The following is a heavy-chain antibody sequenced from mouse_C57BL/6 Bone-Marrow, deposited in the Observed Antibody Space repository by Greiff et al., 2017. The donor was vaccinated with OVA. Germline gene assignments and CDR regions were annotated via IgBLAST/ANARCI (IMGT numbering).Heavy chain of an antibody. D-gene: IGHD2-14*01. Sequence: DVHLVESGGGLVQPGESLKLSCESNEYEFPSHDMSWVRKTPEKRLELVAAINSDGGSTYYPDTMERRFIISRDNNKKTLYLQMSSLRSEYTALYYCARQGVRNDYAMDYWGQGTSVTVSS. CDR2: INSDGGST. CDR3: ARQGVRNDYAMDY. CDR1: EYEFPSHD. J-gene: IGHJ4*01. V-gene: IGHV5-2*01.